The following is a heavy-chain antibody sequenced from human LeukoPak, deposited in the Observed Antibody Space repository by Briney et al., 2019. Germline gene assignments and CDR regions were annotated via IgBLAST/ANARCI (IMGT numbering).Heavy chain of an antibody. V-gene: IGHV1-69*13. CDR1: GGTFSSYA. J-gene: IGHJ4*02. CDR3: ARAKGRDGYTDTAYFDY. D-gene: IGHD5-24*01. Sequence: SVKVSCKASGGTFSSYAISWVRQAPGQGLEWMGGIIPIFGTANYAQKFQGRVTITADESTSTAYIELSRLRSEDTAVYYCARAKGRDGYTDTAYFDYWGQGTLVTVSS. CDR2: IIPIFGTA.